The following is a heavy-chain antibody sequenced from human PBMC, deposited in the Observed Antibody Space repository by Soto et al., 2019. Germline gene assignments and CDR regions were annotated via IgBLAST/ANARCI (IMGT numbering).Heavy chain of an antibody. CDR2: VYYSGST. J-gene: IGHJ4*02. D-gene: IGHD7-27*01. V-gene: IGHV4-61*01. CDR3: ARRWGRTFAY. CDR1: GGSVSSGNFY. Sequence: SETLSLTCTVSGGSVSSGNFYWSWIRQPPGKGLEWIGYVYYSGSTNYNPSLKSRVTISLDTSKNQFSLKLSSVTAADTAVYYCARRWGRTFAYWGQGTLVTVSS.